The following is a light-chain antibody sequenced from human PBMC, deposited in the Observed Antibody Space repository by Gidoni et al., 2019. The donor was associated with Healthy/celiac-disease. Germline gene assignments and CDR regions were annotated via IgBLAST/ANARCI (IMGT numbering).Light chain of an antibody. J-gene: IGLJ2*01. CDR1: ALPKQY. V-gene: IGLV3-25*03. CDR2: KDS. CDR3: QSADSSGTDVV. Sequence: SYELTQPPSVSVYPGQTARITCPGDALPKQYAYWYQQKPGQAPVLVIYKDSERPSGIPERFSGSSSGTTVTLTISGVQAEDEADYYCQSADSSGTDVVFGGGTKLTVL.